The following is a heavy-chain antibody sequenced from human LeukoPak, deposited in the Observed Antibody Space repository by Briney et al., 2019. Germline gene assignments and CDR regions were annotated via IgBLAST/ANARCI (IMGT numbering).Heavy chain of an antibody. J-gene: IGHJ6*03. V-gene: IGHV3-23*01. Sequence: GGSLRLSCAASGFTFSSYAMSWVRQAPGKGLEWVSAISGSGGSTYYADSVKGRFTISRDNSKNMLYLQMNSLRAEDTAIYYCAMRTTVTTVCYYYMDVWGKGTTVTVSS. CDR1: GFTFSSYA. CDR3: AMRTTVTTVCYYYMDV. D-gene: IGHD4-17*01. CDR2: ISGSGGST.